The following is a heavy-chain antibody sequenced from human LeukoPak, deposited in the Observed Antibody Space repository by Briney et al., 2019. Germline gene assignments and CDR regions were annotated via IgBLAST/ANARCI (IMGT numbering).Heavy chain of an antibody. V-gene: IGHV1-2*02. CDR3: AIRIVGATSAIDI. CDR1: GYTFTGYY. J-gene: IGHJ3*02. D-gene: IGHD1-26*01. Sequence: ASVKVSCKASGYTFTGYYMHWVRQAPGQGLEWMGWINPNSGGTNYAQKFQGRVTMTRDTSISTAYMELSRLRSDDTAVYYCAIRIVGATSAIDIWGQGTMVTASS. CDR2: INPNSGGT.